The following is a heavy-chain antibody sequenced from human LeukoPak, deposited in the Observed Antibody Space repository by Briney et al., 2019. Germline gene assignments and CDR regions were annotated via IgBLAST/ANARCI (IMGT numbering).Heavy chain of an antibody. CDR2: ISSSGSTI. V-gene: IGHV3-11*01. J-gene: IGHJ6*03. CDR1: GFTFSDYY. D-gene: IGHD3-3*01. Sequence: PGGSLRLSCAASGFTFSDYYMSWIRQAPGKGLEGVSYISSSGSTIYYADSVKGRFTISRDNAKNSLYLQMNSLRAEDTAVYYCARAGPRSVGVAHYYYMDVWGKGTTVTVSS. CDR3: ARAGPRSVGVAHYYYMDV.